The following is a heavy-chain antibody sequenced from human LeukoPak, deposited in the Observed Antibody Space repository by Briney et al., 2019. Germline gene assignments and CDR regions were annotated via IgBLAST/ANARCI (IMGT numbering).Heavy chain of an antibody. Sequence: SGTLSLTCAVSGGSISSSNWWSWVRQPPGKGLEWIGEIYHSGSTNYNPSLKSRVTISVDKSKNQFSLKLSSVVAADTAVYYCARLEGYCSGGSCPFDYWGQGTLVTVSS. V-gene: IGHV4-4*02. D-gene: IGHD2-15*01. J-gene: IGHJ4*02. CDR3: ARLEGYCSGGSCPFDY. CDR1: GGSISSSNW. CDR2: IYHSGST.